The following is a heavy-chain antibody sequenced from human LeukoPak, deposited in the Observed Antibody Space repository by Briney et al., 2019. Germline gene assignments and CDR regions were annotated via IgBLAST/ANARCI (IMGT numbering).Heavy chain of an antibody. Sequence: PSETLSLTCSVSGDSVSRSDSYWDWIRQPPGKGLEWIGTVYYSGRTYYSPSLKSRVTMSVDPSNNQFSLNLRSVTAADTGVYYCARRRYYDGSGYLEWGQGTLLSVSS. J-gene: IGHJ1*01. D-gene: IGHD3-22*01. CDR2: VYYSGRT. CDR3: ARRRYYDGSGYLE. CDR1: GDSVSRSDSY. V-gene: IGHV4-39*01.